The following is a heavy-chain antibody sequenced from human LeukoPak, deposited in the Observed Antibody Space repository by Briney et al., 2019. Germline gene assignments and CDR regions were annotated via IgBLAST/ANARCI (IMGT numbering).Heavy chain of an antibody. CDR2: ISAYNGNT. D-gene: IGHD4-17*01. V-gene: IGHV1-18*01. Sequence: ASVKVSCKASGYTFTSYGISWVRQAPGQGLEWMGWISAYNGNTNYAQKLQGRVTMTTDTSTSTAYMELRSLRSDDTAVYYCARSPTVTTPDWYFDLWGRGTLVTLSS. CDR3: ARSPTVTTPDWYFDL. J-gene: IGHJ2*01. CDR1: GYTFTSYG.